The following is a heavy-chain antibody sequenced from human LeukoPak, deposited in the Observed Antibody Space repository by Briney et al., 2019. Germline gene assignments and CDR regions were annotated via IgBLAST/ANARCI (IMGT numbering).Heavy chain of an antibody. CDR2: FYSSGTN. Sequence: SETLSLTXVVSGGSMTTYAWSRIRQSAGKGLEWIGRFYSSGTNYYNPSLKSRVSMSVDTSNNQFSLKLTSVTTADTAVYYCARYSRKGDYILDYWGQGTLVTVSS. CDR1: GGSMTTYA. J-gene: IGHJ4*02. D-gene: IGHD4-17*01. CDR3: ARYSRKGDYILDY. V-gene: IGHV4-59*10.